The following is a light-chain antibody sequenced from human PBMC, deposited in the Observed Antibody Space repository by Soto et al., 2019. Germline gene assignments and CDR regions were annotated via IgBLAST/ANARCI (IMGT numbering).Light chain of an antibody. CDR3: PQYGSSRT. CDR2: GAS. V-gene: IGKV3-20*01. Sequence: EIVLTQSPGTLSLSPGERATLSCRASQTVSNNYLAWYQQKPGQAPRLFIYGASTRATGIPDRFSGSGSGTDFTLTISRLEPEDFAVYYCPQYGSSRTFGQGTKVDIK. CDR1: QTVSNNY. J-gene: IGKJ1*01.